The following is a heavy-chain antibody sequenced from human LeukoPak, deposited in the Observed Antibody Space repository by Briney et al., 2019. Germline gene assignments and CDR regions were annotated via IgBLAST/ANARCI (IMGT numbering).Heavy chain of an antibody. CDR1: GGSISGYY. CDR3: AXAGDGSGSYDNADYDY. D-gene: IGHD3-10*01. J-gene: IGHJ4*02. Sequence: SETLSLTCTVSGGSISGYYWNWIRQPAGKGLEWIGRIYISGSTNYNPSLKSRVTMSIDTSKNQFSLKLRSVTAADTAVDYCAXAGDGSGSYDNADYDYWGQGTLVTVSS. V-gene: IGHV4-4*07. CDR2: IYISGST.